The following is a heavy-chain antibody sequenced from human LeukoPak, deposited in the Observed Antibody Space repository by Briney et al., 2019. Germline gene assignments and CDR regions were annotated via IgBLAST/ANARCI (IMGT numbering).Heavy chain of an antibody. CDR1: GFTFSSYW. D-gene: IGHD1-26*01. J-gene: IGHJ6*03. V-gene: IGHV3-74*01. CDR3: AKRRGLELLYYYYMDV. Sequence: GGSLRLSCAASGFTFSSYWMHWVRQAPGKGLVWVSRINSDGSSTSYADSVKGRFTISRDNAKNTLYLQMNSLRAEDTAVYYCAKRRGLELLYYYYMDVWGKGTTVTVSS. CDR2: INSDGSST.